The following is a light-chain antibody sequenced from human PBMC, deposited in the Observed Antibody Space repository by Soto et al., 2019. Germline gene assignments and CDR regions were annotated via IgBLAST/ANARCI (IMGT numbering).Light chain of an antibody. V-gene: IGLV2-11*01. CDR1: SSDVGGYNY. Sequence: QSALTQPRSVSGSPGQSVTISCTGTSSDVGGYNYVSWYQQHPGKAPKLMIYDVSKRPSWVPDRFSGSKSGNTASLTISGLQPEDEADYYCCSYSGSYPVVFGGGTKLTVL. J-gene: IGLJ2*01. CDR3: CSYSGSYPVV. CDR2: DVS.